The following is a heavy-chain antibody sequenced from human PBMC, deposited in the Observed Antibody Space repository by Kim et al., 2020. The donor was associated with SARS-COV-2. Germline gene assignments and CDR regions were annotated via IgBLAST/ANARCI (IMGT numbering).Heavy chain of an antibody. CDR3: ARGGVGTDY. J-gene: IGHJ4*02. V-gene: IGHV4-61*02. CDR1: GGSISSGSYY. D-gene: IGHD3-10*01. CDR2: IYTSGST. Sequence: SETLSLTCTVSGGSISSGSYYWSWIRQPAGKGLEWIGRIYTSGSTNYNPSLKSRVTISVDTSKNQFSLKLSSVTAADTAVYYCARGGVGTDYWGQGTLVTVSS.